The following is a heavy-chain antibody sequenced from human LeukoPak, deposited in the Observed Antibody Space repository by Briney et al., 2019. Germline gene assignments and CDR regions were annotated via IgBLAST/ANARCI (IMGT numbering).Heavy chain of an antibody. CDR3: ARAEHIVVVTRGLYFDY. J-gene: IGHJ4*02. Sequence: PSETLSLTCAVYGGSFSGYYWTWIRQPPGKGLEWIGEINYTGRTNYNPSLKSRVTISEDKSKNQFSLKVSSVTAADTAVYCCARAEHIVVVTRGLYFDYWGQGTLVTVSS. V-gene: IGHV4-34*01. CDR1: GGSFSGYY. CDR2: INYTGRT. D-gene: IGHD2-21*02.